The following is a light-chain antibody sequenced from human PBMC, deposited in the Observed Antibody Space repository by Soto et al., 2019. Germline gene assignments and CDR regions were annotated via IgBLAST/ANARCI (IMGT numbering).Light chain of an antibody. CDR2: GAS. V-gene: IGKV3-15*01. CDR3: QQYNNWRST. CDR1: QSVSSN. Sequence: EIVMTQSPATLSVSPGERATLSCRASQSVSSNLAWYQQKPGQAPRLLIYGASTRATGIPARFSGSGSGTEFTLTISSLQSEDFAVYYCQQYNNWRSTVGPGTKVDIK. J-gene: IGKJ3*01.